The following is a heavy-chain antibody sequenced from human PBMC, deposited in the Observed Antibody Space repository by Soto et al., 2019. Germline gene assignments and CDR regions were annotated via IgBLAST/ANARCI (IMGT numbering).Heavy chain of an antibody. Sequence: AASVKVSCKASGYTFTSYGIHWVRQAPGQRLEWMGWINAANGDTKYSPKFQGRVTITRDTSASTAYMELSSLRSEDTAVYYCVRRHVSATGIDWFDPLGQGTLVTVSS. CDR1: GYTFTSYG. CDR3: VRRHVSATGIDWFDP. CDR2: INAANGDT. D-gene: IGHD6-13*01. J-gene: IGHJ5*02. V-gene: IGHV1-3*01.